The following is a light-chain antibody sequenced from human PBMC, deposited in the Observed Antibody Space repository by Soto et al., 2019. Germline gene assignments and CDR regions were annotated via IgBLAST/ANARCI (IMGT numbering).Light chain of an antibody. Sequence: IQMTQSPSSLSASVGDRVTICCRTCQGIGNALGWYQQKPGKAPKLLIYDASSLESGVPSRFSGSGFGTDFTLTITSLQPEDFATYYCQQVESYPSTFGGGTQVDIK. CDR3: QQVESYPST. CDR2: DAS. CDR1: QGIGNA. V-gene: IGKV1-13*02. J-gene: IGKJ4*01.